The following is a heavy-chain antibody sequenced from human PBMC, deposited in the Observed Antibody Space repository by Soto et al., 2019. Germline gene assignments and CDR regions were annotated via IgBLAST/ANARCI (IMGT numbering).Heavy chain of an antibody. Sequence: SGPTLVNPTQTLTLTCTFSGFSLSTSGMCVSWIRQPPGKALEWLALIDWDDDKYYSTSLKTRLTISKDTSKNQVVLTMTNMDPVDTATYYCARDYYDKSGYYYYGMDVWGQGTTVTVSS. CDR3: ARDYYDKSGYYYYGMDV. V-gene: IGHV2-70*01. CDR2: IDWDDDK. D-gene: IGHD3-22*01. J-gene: IGHJ6*02. CDR1: GFSLSTSGMC.